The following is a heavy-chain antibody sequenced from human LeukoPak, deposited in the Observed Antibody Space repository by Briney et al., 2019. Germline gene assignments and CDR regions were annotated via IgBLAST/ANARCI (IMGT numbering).Heavy chain of an antibody. Sequence: PGGSLRLSCAASGFTVSSNYMSWVRQAPGKGLEWVSVIYSGGSTYYADSVKGRFTISRDNSKNTLYFQMNSLRAEDTAVYYCARRWLQSYAFDIWGQGTMVAVSS. CDR3: ARRWLQSYAFDI. CDR1: GFTVSSNY. V-gene: IGHV3-66*01. CDR2: IYSGGST. D-gene: IGHD5-24*01. J-gene: IGHJ3*02.